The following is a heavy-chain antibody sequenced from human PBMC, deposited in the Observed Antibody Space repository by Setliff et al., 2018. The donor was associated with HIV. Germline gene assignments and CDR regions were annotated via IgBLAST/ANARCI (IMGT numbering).Heavy chain of an antibody. CDR3: ARDLWNYGIDS. Sequence: GGSLRLSCAASGFTFSNYAMSWIRQAPGKGLECVSIIYSGGSTSYSDSVKGRFTISRDKSKNSLYLQMNSLRAEDTAVYYCARDLWNYGIDSWGQGTLVTVSS. CDR2: IYSGGST. CDR1: GFTFSNYA. V-gene: IGHV3-53*01. D-gene: IGHD1-7*01. J-gene: IGHJ5*01.